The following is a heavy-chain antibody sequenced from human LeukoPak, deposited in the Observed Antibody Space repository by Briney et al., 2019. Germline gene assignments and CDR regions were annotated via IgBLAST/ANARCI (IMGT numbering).Heavy chain of an antibody. CDR3: ARDLGSRTWLVRGGIGFDP. CDR2: ISAYNGNT. CDR1: GYTFTSYG. V-gene: IGHV1-18*01. D-gene: IGHD6-19*01. J-gene: IGHJ5*02. Sequence: APVKVSCKASGYTFTSYGISWVRQAPGQGLEWMGWISAYNGNTNYAQKLQGRVTMTTDTSTSTAYMELRSLRSDDTAVYYCARDLGSRTWLVRGGIGFDPWGQGTLVTVSS.